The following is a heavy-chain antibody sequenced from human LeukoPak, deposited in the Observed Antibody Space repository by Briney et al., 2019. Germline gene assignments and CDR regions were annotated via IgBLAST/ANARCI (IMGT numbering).Heavy chain of an antibody. V-gene: IGHV4-59*08. CDR1: GGSISNYY. D-gene: IGHD3-22*01. CDR3: ARPHYYDSSGYWS. CDR2: IYYSGST. Sequence: SETLSLTCTVSGGSISNYYWSWIRQPPGKGLEWVGFIYYSGSTNYNPSLKSRVTISVDTSKNQFSLKLSSVTAADTAVYYCARPHYYDSSGYWSWGQGTLVTVSS. J-gene: IGHJ4*02.